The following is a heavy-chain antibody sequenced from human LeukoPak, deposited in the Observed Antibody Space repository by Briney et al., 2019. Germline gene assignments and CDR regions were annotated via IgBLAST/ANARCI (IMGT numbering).Heavy chain of an antibody. J-gene: IGHJ4*02. Sequence: SQTLSLTCTDSGVSISSGGYYWSWIRQHPGKGLEWIGYIYYSGSTYYNPSLKSRVTISVDTSKNQFSLKLSSVTAADTAVYYCARGNYDSSGYPAYYFDYWGQGTLVTVSS. CDR3: ARGNYDSSGYPAYYFDY. CDR1: GVSISSGGYY. CDR2: IYYSGST. D-gene: IGHD3-22*01. V-gene: IGHV4-31*03.